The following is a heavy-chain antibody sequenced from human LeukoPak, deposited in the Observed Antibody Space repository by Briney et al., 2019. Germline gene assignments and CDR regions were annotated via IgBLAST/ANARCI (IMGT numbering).Heavy chain of an antibody. CDR2: ISYDGSNK. D-gene: IGHD5-18*01. J-gene: IGHJ4*02. Sequence: GGSLRLSCAASGFTFSSYAMHWVRQAPGKGLEWVAVISYDGSNKYYADSVKGRFTISRDNSKNTLYLQMNSLRAEDTAVYYCARSYSYGSYLDYWGQGTLVTVSS. CDR3: ARSYSYGSYLDY. V-gene: IGHV3-30*04. CDR1: GFTFSSYA.